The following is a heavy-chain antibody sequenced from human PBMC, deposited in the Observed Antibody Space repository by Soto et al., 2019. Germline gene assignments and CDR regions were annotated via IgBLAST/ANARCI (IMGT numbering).Heavy chain of an antibody. V-gene: IGHV3-73*01. D-gene: IGHD2-15*01. Sequence: GGSLRLSCAASGFTFSGSSIHWVRQASGKGLEWVGRITNKPNNYATAYAASLMGRFTISRDDSRNTAYLEINSLKTEDTAVYYCSRLNRAELGSELDVWGKGTTVTVSS. CDR1: GFTFSGSS. CDR2: ITNKPNNYAT. J-gene: IGHJ6*04. CDR3: SRLNRAELGSELDV.